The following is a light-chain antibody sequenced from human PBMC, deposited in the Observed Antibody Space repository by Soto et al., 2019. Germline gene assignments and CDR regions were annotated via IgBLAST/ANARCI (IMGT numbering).Light chain of an antibody. CDR2: DVS. J-gene: IGKJ1*01. CDR3: QQYYSYSCK. CDR1: RDISHF. V-gene: IGKV1-5*02. Sequence: DIPITNTTCPLSAFVVDRATTICRASRDISHFLAWYQQEPGKAPKLLIYDVSTLESGVPSRFSGTGSGTEFTLTICSLQPDDYATFYCQQYYSYSCKFGQGTKAEIK.